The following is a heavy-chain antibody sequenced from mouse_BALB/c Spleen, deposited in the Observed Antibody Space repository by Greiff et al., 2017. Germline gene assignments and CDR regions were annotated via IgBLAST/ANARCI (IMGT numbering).Heavy chain of an antibody. V-gene: IGHV5-6-5*01. CDR2: ISSGGST. CDR3: ARGAMITFYYYAMDY. CDR1: GFSFSSYA. D-gene: IGHD2-4*01. J-gene: IGHJ4*01. Sequence: EVKLMESGGGLVKPGGSLKLSCAASGFSFSSYAMSWVRQTPEKRLEWVASISSGGSTYYPDSVKGRFTFSRDNARNILYLQMSSLRSEDTAMYYCARGAMITFYYYAMDYWGQGASVTVSS.